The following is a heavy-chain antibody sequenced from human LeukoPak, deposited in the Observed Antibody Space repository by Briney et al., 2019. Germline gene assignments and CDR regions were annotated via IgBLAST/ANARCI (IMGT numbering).Heavy chain of an antibody. V-gene: IGHV4-34*01. Sequence: SETLSLTCAVYGGSFSGYYWSWIRQPPGKGLEWIGSIYYSGSTYYNPSLKSRVTISVDTSKNQFSLKLSSVTAADTAVYYCARQLWDSYFDYWGRGTLVTVSS. CDR2: IYYSGST. D-gene: IGHD1-1*01. CDR3: ARQLWDSYFDY. CDR1: GGSFSGYY. J-gene: IGHJ4*02.